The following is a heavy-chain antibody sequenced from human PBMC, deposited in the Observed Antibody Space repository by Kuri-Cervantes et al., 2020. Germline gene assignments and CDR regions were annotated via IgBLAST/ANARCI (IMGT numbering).Heavy chain of an antibody. Sequence: GESLKISCTASGFTSSSYAMHWVRQAPGKGLEWVAVISYDGSNKYYADSVKGRFTISRDNSKNTLYLQMNSLRAEDTAVYYCARGARHPTYGMDVWGQGTTVTVSS. J-gene: IGHJ6*02. CDR3: ARGARHPTYGMDV. CDR2: ISYDGSNK. CDR1: GFTSSSYA. V-gene: IGHV3-30*07. D-gene: IGHD1-26*01.